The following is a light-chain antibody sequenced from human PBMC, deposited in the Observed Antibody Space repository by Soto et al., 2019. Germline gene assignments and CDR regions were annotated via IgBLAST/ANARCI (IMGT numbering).Light chain of an antibody. V-gene: IGKV3-15*01. J-gene: IGKJ3*01. CDR1: QTIGSD. CDR3: QQYDNLPRFT. Sequence: EIVMTQSPATLSVSPGERVTLSCRASQTIGSDLAWYQQKPGQAPRLLIHTSSARALGIPARFSGSGSGTEFTLTISSLQSEDFATYYCQQYDNLPRFTFGPGTKVDIK. CDR2: TSS.